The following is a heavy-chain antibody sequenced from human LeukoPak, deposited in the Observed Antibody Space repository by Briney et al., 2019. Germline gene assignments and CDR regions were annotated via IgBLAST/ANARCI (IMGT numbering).Heavy chain of an antibody. Sequence: GGSLRLSCAASAFTFSSYDMNWVRQAPGKGLEWVSYISSSGSTIYYADSVKGRFTISRDNAKNSLYLQMNSLRAEDTAVYYCARAGPMTTVTYSDAFDIWGQGTMVTVSS. J-gene: IGHJ3*02. CDR3: ARAGPMTTVTYSDAFDI. CDR2: ISSSGSTI. CDR1: AFTFSSYD. D-gene: IGHD4-17*01. V-gene: IGHV3-48*03.